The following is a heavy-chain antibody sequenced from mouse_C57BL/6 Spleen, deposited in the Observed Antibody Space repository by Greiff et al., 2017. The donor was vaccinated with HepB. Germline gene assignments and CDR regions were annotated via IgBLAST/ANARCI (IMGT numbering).Heavy chain of an antibody. V-gene: IGHV5-9-1*02. D-gene: IGHD3-1*01. CDR2: ISSGGDYI. CDR1: GFTFSSYA. J-gene: IGHJ2*01. CDR3: TRDGPYRNYFDY. Sequence: EVKLVESGEGLVKPGGSLKLSCAASGFTFSSYAMSWVRQTPEKRLEWVAYISSGGDYIYYADTVKGRFTISRDNARNTLYLQMSSLKSEDTAMYYCTRDGPYRNYFDYWGQGTTLTVSS.